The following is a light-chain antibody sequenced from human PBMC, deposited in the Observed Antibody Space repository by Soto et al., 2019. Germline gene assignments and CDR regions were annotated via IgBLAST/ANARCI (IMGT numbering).Light chain of an antibody. CDR3: QQYNSYST. CDR2: KAS. J-gene: IGKJ5*01. Sequence: SQIPQGPSTLYTTGGERVTITCRASQTISSWLAWYQQKPGKAPKLLIYKASSLESGVPSRFSGSGSGTEFTLTISSLQPDDFATYYCQQYNSYSTFGQGTRVEI. V-gene: IGKV1-5*03. CDR1: QTISSW.